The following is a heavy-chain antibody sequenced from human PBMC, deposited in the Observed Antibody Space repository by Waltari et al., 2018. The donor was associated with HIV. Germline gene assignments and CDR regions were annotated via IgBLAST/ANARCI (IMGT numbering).Heavy chain of an antibody. CDR3: AQDPRSYGWSRFGN. J-gene: IGHJ4*02. CDR2: ITGNGVNT. Sequence: EVQLLESGGGLVQPGGSLRLSCAASGFTFSNYAMNWVRQTPGRGREWVSAITGNGVNTYYADSVGGRFTISRDDSKNTLFLQMNSLRAEDTSVYYCAQDPRSYGWSRFGNWGQGTLVTVSS. CDR1: GFTFSNYA. D-gene: IGHD3-10*01. V-gene: IGHV3-23*01.